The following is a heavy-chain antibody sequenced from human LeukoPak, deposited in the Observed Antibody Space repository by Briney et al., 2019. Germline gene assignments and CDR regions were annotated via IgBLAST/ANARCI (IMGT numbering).Heavy chain of an antibody. J-gene: IGHJ4*02. CDR2: ISGSGGST. CDR1: GFSFSSYA. CDR3: ARVSVWGATIPPDY. Sequence: GGSLRLSCTASGFSFSSYAMSWVRQAPGKGLEWVPVISGSGGSTYYADSVKGRFTISRDNSKNTLYLQMNSLRAEDTAVYYCARVSVWGATIPPDYWGQGTLVTVSS. V-gene: IGHV3-23*01. D-gene: IGHD5-24*01.